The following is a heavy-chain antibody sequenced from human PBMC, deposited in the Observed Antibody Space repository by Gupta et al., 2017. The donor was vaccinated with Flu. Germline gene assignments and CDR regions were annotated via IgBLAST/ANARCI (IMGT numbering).Heavy chain of an antibody. D-gene: IGHD1-1*01. CDR3: AKNRASGTTKGSFDI. V-gene: IGHV3-21*06. CDR1: SCT. CDR2: ISRISRFT. J-gene: IGHJ3*02. Sequence: SCTMHWVRQAPGKGLEWVSSISRISRFTFFADSVKGRFTISRDNAKNSVYLQMNNLRGEDTALYYCAKNRASGTTKGSFDIWGQGTMVTVS.